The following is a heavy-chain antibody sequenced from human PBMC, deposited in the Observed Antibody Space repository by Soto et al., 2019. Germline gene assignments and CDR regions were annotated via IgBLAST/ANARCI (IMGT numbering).Heavy chain of an antibody. CDR2: INHSGST. CDR3: AWLIIVGATRARGMDV. CDR1: GGSFSGYY. V-gene: IGHV4-34*01. J-gene: IGHJ6*02. Sequence: PSETLSLTCAVYGGSFSGYYWIRILQPPGKGLEWIGEINHSGSTNYNPSLKSRVTISVDTSKNQFSLKLSSVTAADTAVYYCAWLIIVGATRARGMDVWGQGTTVTVSS. D-gene: IGHD1-26*01.